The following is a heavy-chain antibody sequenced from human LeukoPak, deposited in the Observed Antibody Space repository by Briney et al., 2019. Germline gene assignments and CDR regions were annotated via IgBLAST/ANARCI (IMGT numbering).Heavy chain of an antibody. V-gene: IGHV4-34*01. D-gene: IGHD1-1*01. CDR3: ANYKKGGEGTAFDI. Sequence: PSETLSLTCAVYGGSFSGYYWSWIRQPPGKGLEWIGEIYHSGSSNYNPSLQSRVTISVDKSKNQFSLKLSSVTAADTAVYYCANYKKGGEGTAFDIWGQGTMVTVSS. CDR2: IYHSGSS. J-gene: IGHJ3*02. CDR1: GGSFSGYY.